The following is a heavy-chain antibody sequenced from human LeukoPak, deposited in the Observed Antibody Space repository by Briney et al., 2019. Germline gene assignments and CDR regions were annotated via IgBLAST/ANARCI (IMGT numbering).Heavy chain of an antibody. V-gene: IGHV1-8*03. CDR3: ARGPDTAMGFDY. J-gene: IGHJ4*02. D-gene: IGHD5-18*01. CDR1: GYTFTSYD. Sequence: ASVKVSCKASGYTFTSYDINWVRQATGQGLEWMGWMNPNSGNTGYAQKFQGRVTITRNTSISTAYMELSSLRSEDTAVYYCARGPDTAMGFDYWGRGTLVTVSS. CDR2: MNPNSGNT.